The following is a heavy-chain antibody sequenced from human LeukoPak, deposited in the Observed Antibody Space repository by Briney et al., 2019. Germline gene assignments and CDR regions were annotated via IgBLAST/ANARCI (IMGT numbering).Heavy chain of an antibody. CDR2: VYYSGST. CDR3: ARGGDSSSWYGPYWYFDL. J-gene: IGHJ2*01. Sequence: SETLSLTCSVSGDSISRGSFYWSWIRQHPGKGLEWIGCVYYSGSTYYNPSLKSRVTISVDTSKTQFSLKLNSVTAADTAVYYCARGGDSSSWYGPYWYFDLWGRGTLVTVSS. CDR1: GDSISRGSFY. V-gene: IGHV4-31*03. D-gene: IGHD6-13*01.